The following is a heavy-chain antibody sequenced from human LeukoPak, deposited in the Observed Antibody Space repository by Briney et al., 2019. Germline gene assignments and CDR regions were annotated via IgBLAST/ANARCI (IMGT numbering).Heavy chain of an antibody. CDR3: ATDPTKTGELDY. CDR2: FDPEDGET. CDR1: GYTLTELS. J-gene: IGHJ4*02. D-gene: IGHD7-27*01. Sequence: APVKVSCKVSGYTLTELSMHWVRQAPGKGLEWMGGFDPEDGETIYARKFQGRVTMTEDTSTDTAYMELSSLRSEDTAVYYCATDPTKTGELDYWGQGTLVTVSS. V-gene: IGHV1-24*01.